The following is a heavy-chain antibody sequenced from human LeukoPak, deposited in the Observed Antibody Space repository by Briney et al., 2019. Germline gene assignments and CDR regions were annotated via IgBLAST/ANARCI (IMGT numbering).Heavy chain of an antibody. J-gene: IGHJ6*02. Sequence: ASVKVSCKASGYTFTGYYMHWVRQAPGQGLEWMGWISPNSGGTNYAQKFQGRVTMTRDTSISTAYMELSRLRSDDTAVYYCARVGGDYDDYYYYYGMDVWGQGTTVTVSS. CDR1: GYTFTGYY. CDR2: ISPNSGGT. V-gene: IGHV1-2*02. D-gene: IGHD4-17*01. CDR3: ARVGGDYDDYYYYYGMDV.